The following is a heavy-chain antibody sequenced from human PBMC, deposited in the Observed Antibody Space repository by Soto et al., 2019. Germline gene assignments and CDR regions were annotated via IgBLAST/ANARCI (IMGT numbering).Heavy chain of an antibody. CDR2: IDHSGST. CDR3: VRDSGNGWKDY. V-gene: IGHV4-4*02. J-gene: IGHJ4*02. CDR1: GGSISSTNW. D-gene: IGHD6-19*01. Sequence: QVQLQESGPGLVKPSGTLSLTCAVSGGSISSTNWWNWVRQPPGKGLEWIGEIDHSGSTNYNPSLKSRVPMSVDKPKNHFSRKLSSVTAADTAVYYCVRDSGNGWKDYWGQGTLVTVSS.